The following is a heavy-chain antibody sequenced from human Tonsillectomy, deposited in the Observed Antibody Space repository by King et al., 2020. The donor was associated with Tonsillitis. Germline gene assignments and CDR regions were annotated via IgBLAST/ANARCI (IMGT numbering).Heavy chain of an antibody. J-gene: IGHJ4*02. CDR3: AKDIAVSTAFDH. CDR1: GFTFSSYG. D-gene: IGHD6-19*01. CDR2: MRNDGTNS. V-gene: IGHV3-30*02. Sequence: VQLVESGGGVVQPGGSLRLSCAASGFTFSSYGMHWVRQAPGKGLEWVALMRNDGTNSYYADSVKGRFTISRDNSKNTLYLQMNSLRAEDTAVYYCAKDIAVSTAFDHWGQGTLVTVSS.